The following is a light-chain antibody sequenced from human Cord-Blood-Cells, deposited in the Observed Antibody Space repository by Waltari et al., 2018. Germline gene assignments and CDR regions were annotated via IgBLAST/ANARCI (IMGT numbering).Light chain of an antibody. V-gene: IGLV3-1*01. CDR1: KLGDKY. CDR2: QDS. CDR3: QAWDSSTVV. J-gene: IGLJ2*01. Sequence: SYELTQPPSVSVSPGQTASIPCSGGKLGDKYACGYKQKPGQSPVLVIYQDSKRPSGIPERFSGSNSGNTATLTISGTQAMDEADYYCQAWDSSTVVFGGGTKLTVL.